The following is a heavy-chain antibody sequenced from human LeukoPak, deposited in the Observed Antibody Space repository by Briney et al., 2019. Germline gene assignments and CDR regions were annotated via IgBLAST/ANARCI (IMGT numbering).Heavy chain of an antibody. CDR2: IKQDGSEK. CDR1: GFTFSRYW. V-gene: IGHV3-7*03. J-gene: IGHJ4*02. D-gene: IGHD3-10*01. Sequence: RPGGSLRLYCAASGFTFSRYWMSWVRQAAGKGLEWVANIKQDGSEKYYVDSVKGRFTISRDNGKKSLYLQMNSLRAEDTAVYYCARYPYGSGTYYYFEYWGQGTLVTVSS. CDR3: ARYPYGSGTYYYFEY.